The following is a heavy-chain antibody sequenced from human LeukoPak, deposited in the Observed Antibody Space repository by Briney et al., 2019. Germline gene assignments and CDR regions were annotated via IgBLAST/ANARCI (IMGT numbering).Heavy chain of an antibody. CDR2: FSASGNS. V-gene: IGHV4-61*02. CDR3: ARHLGPTYYYGSGSYFDY. Sequence: SETLSLTCTVSGDSISSDDYYWSWIRQPAGKGLEWIGRFSASGNSNCNPSLKSRLTMSIDTSRNQFSLKLSSVTAADTAVYYCARHLGPTYYYGSGSYFDYWGQGTLVTVSS. J-gene: IGHJ4*02. D-gene: IGHD3-10*01. CDR1: GDSISSDDYY.